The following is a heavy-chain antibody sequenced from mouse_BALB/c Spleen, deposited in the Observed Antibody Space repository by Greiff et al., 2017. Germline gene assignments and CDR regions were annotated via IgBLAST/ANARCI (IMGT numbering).Heavy chain of an antibody. J-gene: IGHJ2*01. D-gene: IGHD1-2*01. CDR3: ARENGYSFDY. CDR2: ISDGGSYT. V-gene: IGHV5-4*02. CDR1: GFTFSDYY. Sequence: EVHLVASGGGLVKPGGSLKLSCAASGFTFSDYYMYWVRQNPEKRLEWVATISDGGSYTYYPDSVKGRFTISRDNAKKNLYLQMSSLKSEDTATYYCARENGYSFDYWGQGTALTDSS.